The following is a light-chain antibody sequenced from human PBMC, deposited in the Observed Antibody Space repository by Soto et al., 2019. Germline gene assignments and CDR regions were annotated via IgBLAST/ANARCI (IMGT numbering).Light chain of an antibody. CDR3: QQHYNIPLT. J-gene: IGKJ4*01. CDR2: ATS. V-gene: IGKV1-39*01. Sequence: DIQMTQSPSSLSASVGDRVTITCRASQSIGNFLNWYQQRPGKAPRLLMHATSSLETGVPSRFSGSGSGTYFTLTINSLQPEDLATYYCQQHYNIPLTFGGGTKV. CDR1: QSIGNF.